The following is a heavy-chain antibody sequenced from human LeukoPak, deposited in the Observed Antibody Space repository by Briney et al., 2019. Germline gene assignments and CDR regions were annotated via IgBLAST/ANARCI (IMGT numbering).Heavy chain of an antibody. D-gene: IGHD6-13*01. Sequence: SETLSLTCTVSGGSISSYYWSWIRQPPGKGLEWIGYIYYSGSTNYNPSLKSRVTISVDTSKNQFSLKLSSVTAADTAVYYCARDLRGYSSSWSFDYWGQGTLVTVSS. CDR1: GGSISSYY. V-gene: IGHV4-59*01. CDR3: ARDLRGYSSSWSFDY. CDR2: IYYSGST. J-gene: IGHJ4*02.